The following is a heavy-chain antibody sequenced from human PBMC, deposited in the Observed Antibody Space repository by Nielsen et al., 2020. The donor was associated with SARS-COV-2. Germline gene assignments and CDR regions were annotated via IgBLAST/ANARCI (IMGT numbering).Heavy chain of an antibody. J-gene: IGHJ4*03. CDR2: INAGNGNT. D-gene: IGHD3-22*01. Sequence: WVRQAPGQRLEWMGWINAGNGNTKYSQKFQGRVTITRDTSASTAYMELSSLRSEDTAVYYCATSRGSYYYDSSGYWAFDYWGQGTTVTVSS. V-gene: IGHV1-3*01. CDR3: ATSRGSYYYDSSGYWAFDY.